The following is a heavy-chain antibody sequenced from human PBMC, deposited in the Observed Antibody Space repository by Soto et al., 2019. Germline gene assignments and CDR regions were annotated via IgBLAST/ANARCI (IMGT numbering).Heavy chain of an antibody. Sequence: SETLSLTCTVSGGSIRSSSYYWGWIRQPPGKGLEWIASIYYSGSTYYNPSLKSRVTISVDTSKNQFSLRLNSVTAADTALYYCARDYYDSSGYSYYYGMDVWGQGTTVTVSS. CDR2: IYYSGST. V-gene: IGHV4-39*02. CDR3: ARDYYDSSGYSYYYGMDV. CDR1: GGSIRSSSYY. D-gene: IGHD3-22*01. J-gene: IGHJ6*02.